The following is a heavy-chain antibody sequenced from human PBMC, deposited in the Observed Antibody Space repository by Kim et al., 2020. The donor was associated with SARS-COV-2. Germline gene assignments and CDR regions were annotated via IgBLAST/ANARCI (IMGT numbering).Heavy chain of an antibody. CDR2: IIPILGIA. CDR1: GGTFSSYA. CDR3: ARAMVRGAQYFDY. D-gene: IGHD3-10*01. V-gene: IGHV1-69*04. J-gene: IGHJ4*02. Sequence: SVKVSCKSSGGTFSSYAISWVRQAPGQGLEWMGRIIPILGIANYAQKFQGRVTITADKSTSTAYMELSSLRSEDTAVYYCARAMVRGAQYFDYWGEGPL.